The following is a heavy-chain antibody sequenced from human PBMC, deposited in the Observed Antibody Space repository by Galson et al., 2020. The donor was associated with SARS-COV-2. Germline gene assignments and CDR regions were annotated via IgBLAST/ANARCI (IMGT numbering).Heavy chain of an antibody. J-gene: IGHJ6*02. CDR3: ATASMIRGVSPRKFYCYGMDV. D-gene: IGHD3-10*01. Sequence: GGSLRLSCAASGFTVNDAYMSWIRQAPGKGLEWVSYISRTGSTIYNGDSVKGRFTISRDNGKNSLFLQMNSLTAEDTAIYYCATASMIRGVSPRKFYCYGMDVWGQGTTVTVSS. CDR2: ISRTGSTI. V-gene: IGHV3-11*01. CDR1: GFTVNDAY.